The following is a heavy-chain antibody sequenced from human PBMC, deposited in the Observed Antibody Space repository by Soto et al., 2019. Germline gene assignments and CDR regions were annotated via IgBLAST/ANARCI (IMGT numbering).Heavy chain of an antibody. Sequence: GGSLRLSCAASGFTFSSYGMHWVRQAPGKGLEWVAVISYDGSNKYYADSVKGRFTISRDNSKNTLYLQMNSLRAEDTAVYYCAKTKAGTRYYYGMDVWGQGTTVTVSS. CDR1: GFTFSSYG. J-gene: IGHJ6*02. D-gene: IGHD6-13*01. CDR3: AKTKAGTRYYYGMDV. V-gene: IGHV3-30*18. CDR2: ISYDGSNK.